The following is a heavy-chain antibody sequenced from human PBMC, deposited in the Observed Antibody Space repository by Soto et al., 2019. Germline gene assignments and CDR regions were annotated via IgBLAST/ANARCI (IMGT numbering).Heavy chain of an antibody. CDR3: VRCAYGSYTFGIDV. D-gene: IGHD3-3*01. J-gene: IGHJ6*02. CDR1: GVSISSIHW. V-gene: IGHV4-4*02. CDR2: IHYSGTT. Sequence: QVQLQESGPELVKSSGTLSLTCAVSGVSISSIHWWTWVLQPPGKGLEWIGEIHYSGTTNYNPPLVSRVTRSADQSKNPFSLYLSSVTAADTAIYYCVRCAYGSYTFGIDVWGPGTTVTVSS.